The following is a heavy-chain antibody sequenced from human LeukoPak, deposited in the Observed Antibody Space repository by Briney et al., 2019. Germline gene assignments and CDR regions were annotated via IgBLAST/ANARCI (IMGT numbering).Heavy chain of an antibody. D-gene: IGHD2-21*02. CDR2: ISTSSSYI. CDR3: AKDIVGGGDDY. CDR1: GFTFSSYS. Sequence: PGGSLRLSCAASGFTFSSYSMNWVRQAPGKGLEWVSFISTSSSYIHNADSVKGRFTISRDNAKNSIYLQMNSLRVEDTAVYYCAKDIVGGGDDYWGQGTLVTVSS. J-gene: IGHJ4*02. V-gene: IGHV3-21*01.